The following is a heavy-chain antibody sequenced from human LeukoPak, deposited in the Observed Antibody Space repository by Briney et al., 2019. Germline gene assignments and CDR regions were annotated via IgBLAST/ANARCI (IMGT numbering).Heavy chain of an antibody. D-gene: IGHD6-25*01. Sequence: ASVKVSCKASGYTFTSYGISWVRQAPGQGLEWMGWISAYNGNTNYAQKLQGRVTMTTDTSTSTAYMELRSLRAEDTAVYYCARDDGRGQGLPATIPNAFDIWGQGTMVTVSS. CDR1: GYTFTSYG. CDR2: ISAYNGNT. CDR3: ARDDGRGQGLPATIPNAFDI. V-gene: IGHV1-18*01. J-gene: IGHJ3*02.